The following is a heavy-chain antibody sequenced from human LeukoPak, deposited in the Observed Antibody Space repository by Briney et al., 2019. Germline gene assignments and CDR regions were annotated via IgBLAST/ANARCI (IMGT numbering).Heavy chain of an antibody. CDR2: ISSSSSYI. V-gene: IGHV3-21*01. J-gene: IGHJ4*02. Sequence: GGSLRLSCAASGFTFSSYSMNWVRQAPGKGLEWVSSISSSSSYIYYADSVKGRFTISRDNAKNSLYLQMNSLRAEDTAVYYCARASPGARAFGYWSQGTLVTVSS. CDR3: ARASPGARAFGY. CDR1: GFTFSSYS.